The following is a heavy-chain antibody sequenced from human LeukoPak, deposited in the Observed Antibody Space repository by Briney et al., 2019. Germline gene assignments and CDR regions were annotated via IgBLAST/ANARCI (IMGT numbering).Heavy chain of an antibody. CDR1: GFTFSSYA. J-gene: IGHJ4*02. Sequence: PGGSLRLSCAASGFTFSSYAMHWVRQAPGKGLEWVAVISYDRSNKYYADHVKGPFTISRDNSKNTLYLQMNSLRAEDTAVYYCASAGGSPNDYWGQGTLVTVSS. CDR2: ISYDRSNK. V-gene: IGHV3-30*04. CDR3: ASAGGSPNDY. D-gene: IGHD2-15*01.